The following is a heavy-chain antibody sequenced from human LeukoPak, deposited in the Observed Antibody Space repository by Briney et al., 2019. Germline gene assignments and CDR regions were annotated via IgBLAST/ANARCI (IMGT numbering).Heavy chain of an antibody. D-gene: IGHD1-1*01. CDR1: GFTFSDYW. CDR2: ISFDGST. V-gene: IGHV3-74*01. Sequence: GGSLRLSCAASGFTFSDYWMLWVRQAPGKELVWVSCISFDGSTTYADSVKGRFTISRDNAKNTVHLQMDSLTVEDTAVYYCAVSNWTDPWGQGTLVTVSS. CDR3: AVSNWTDP. J-gene: IGHJ5*02.